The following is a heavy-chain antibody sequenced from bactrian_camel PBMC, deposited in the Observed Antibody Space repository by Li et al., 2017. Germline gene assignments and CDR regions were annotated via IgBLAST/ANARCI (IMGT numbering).Heavy chain of an antibody. CDR2: THTRKGDT. CDR1: TGLTHQYC. V-gene: IGHV3S54*01. D-gene: IGHD2*01. CDR3: AADGRPSGGSCYWQQDQFAY. Sequence: QVQLVESGGGSVQTGGSLKLSCTVRTGLTHQYCMAWFRQVPGKQREAVAVTHTRKGDTYIDDSVKGRFTISVSREYTVNALYLQMNNLTPDDSAMYYCAADGRPSGGSCYWQQDQFAYWGQGTQVTVS. J-gene: IGHJ4*01.